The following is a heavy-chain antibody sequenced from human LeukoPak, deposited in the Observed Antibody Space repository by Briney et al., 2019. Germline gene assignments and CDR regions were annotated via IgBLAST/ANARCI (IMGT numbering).Heavy chain of an antibody. CDR2: INWNGGST. CDR1: GFTFDDYG. D-gene: IGHD3-22*01. Sequence: GGSLRLSCAASGFTFDDYGMSWVRQAPGKGLEWVSGINWNGGSTGYADSVKGRFTISRDNAKNSLYLQMNSLRAEDTAVYYCARDSYYYDSSGRANDAFDIWGQGTMVTVSS. J-gene: IGHJ3*02. V-gene: IGHV3-20*04. CDR3: ARDSYYYDSSGRANDAFDI.